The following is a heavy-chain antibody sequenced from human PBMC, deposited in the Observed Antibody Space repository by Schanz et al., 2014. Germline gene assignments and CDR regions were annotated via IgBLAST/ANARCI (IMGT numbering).Heavy chain of an antibody. V-gene: IGHV1-18*04. CDR3: ATAEDASGSYGLPACGV. CDR1: GYTFPSYG. CDR2: INVYNGDT. D-gene: IGHD3-10*01. J-gene: IGHJ6*02. Sequence: QVQLVQSGSEVKKPGASVKVSCKASGYTFPSYGISWVRQAPGQGLEWMGWINVYNGDTKFAKTFQDRVTLTTDTSTSTAYMELRSLRSDDTAVYYCATAEDASGSYGLPACGVWGQGTTVIVSS.